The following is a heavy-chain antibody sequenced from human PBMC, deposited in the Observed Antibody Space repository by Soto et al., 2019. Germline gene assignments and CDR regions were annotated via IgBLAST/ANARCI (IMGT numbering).Heavy chain of an antibody. J-gene: IGHJ4*02. V-gene: IGHV4-31*03. D-gene: IGHD5-18*01. Sequence: QVQLQESGPGLVRPSQTLSVTCTVSGGSISSGSYFWTWIRQHPGKGLEWMGYTHYSGSTFYNPSLKSRLTISADTSKNQVSLTLKSVTAAATAVYYCARVDTSMVNYFDYWGQGILVAVSS. CDR1: GGSISSGSYF. CDR3: ARVDTSMVNYFDY. CDR2: THYSGST.